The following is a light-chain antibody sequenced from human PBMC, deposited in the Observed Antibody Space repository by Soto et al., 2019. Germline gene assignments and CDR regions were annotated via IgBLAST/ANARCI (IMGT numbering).Light chain of an antibody. CDR2: GVT. Sequence: QSVLAQPASVSGSPGQSITISCTGSFSDIGGHDDVSWYQQHPGKVPKLLIYGVTDRPSGVSNRFSGSKSGNVASLTISGLQAEDEADYYCCSYTSDLTPYVFGTWTKVTVL. V-gene: IGLV2-14*03. CDR1: FSDIGGHDD. J-gene: IGLJ1*01. CDR3: CSYTSDLTPYV.